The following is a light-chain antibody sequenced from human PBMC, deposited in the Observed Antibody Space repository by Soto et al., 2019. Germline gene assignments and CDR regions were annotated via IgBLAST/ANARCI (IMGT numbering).Light chain of an antibody. Sequence: PCTQSWCPGERRTLSGRASHWINISYLALYQQKPGQAPWLLIHDASSRATGTPGRFSASSSVIQIRSTNSRLEPEDFAVYHRPQISSLPPSLTIGEGTRLEIK. CDR2: DAS. V-gene: IGKV3D-20*02. J-gene: IGKJ5*01. CDR3: PQISSLPPSLT. CDR1: HWINISY.